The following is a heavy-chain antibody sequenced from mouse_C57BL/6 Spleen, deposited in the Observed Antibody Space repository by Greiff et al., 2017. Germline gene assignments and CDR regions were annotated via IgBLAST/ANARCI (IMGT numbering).Heavy chain of an antibody. D-gene: IGHD5-5*01. CDR3: TRSEIYLYAMDY. CDR1: GYTFTDYE. V-gene: IGHV1-15*01. Sequence: QVQLQQSGAELVRPGASVTLSCKASGYTFTDYEMHWVKQTPVHGLEWIGAIDPETGGTAYNQKFKGKAILTADKSSSTAYMELRSLTYEDSAVYYCTRSEIYLYAMDYWGQGTSVTVSS. J-gene: IGHJ4*01. CDR2: IDPETGGT.